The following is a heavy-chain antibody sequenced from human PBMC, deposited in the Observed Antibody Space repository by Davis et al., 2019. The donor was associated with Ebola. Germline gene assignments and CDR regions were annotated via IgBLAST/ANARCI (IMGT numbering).Heavy chain of an antibody. V-gene: IGHV3-30*03. D-gene: IGHD1-26*01. CDR1: GFTFSNYW. Sequence: GESLRLSCAASGFTFSNYWMSWVRQAPGKGLEWVAVISYDGSNKYYADSVKGRFTISRDNTKNTLNLQMNSLRAEDTAVYYCVRDSIEGATTFDYWGQGTLVTVSS. J-gene: IGHJ4*02. CDR3: VRDSIEGATTFDY. CDR2: ISYDGSNK.